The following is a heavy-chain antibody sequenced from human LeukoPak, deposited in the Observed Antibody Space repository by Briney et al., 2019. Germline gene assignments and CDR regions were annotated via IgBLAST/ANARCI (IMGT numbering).Heavy chain of an antibody. D-gene: IGHD6-13*01. CDR1: GGTFSSYA. CDR3: ARDQGSLTRSWYTGY. Sequence: SVKVSCKASGGTFSSYAISWVRQAPGQGLEWMGGIIPIFGTANYAQKFQGRVTITADESTSTAYMELSSLRSEDTAVYFCARDQGSLTRSWYTGYWGQGTQVTVSS. V-gene: IGHV1-69*01. CDR2: IIPIFGTA. J-gene: IGHJ4*02.